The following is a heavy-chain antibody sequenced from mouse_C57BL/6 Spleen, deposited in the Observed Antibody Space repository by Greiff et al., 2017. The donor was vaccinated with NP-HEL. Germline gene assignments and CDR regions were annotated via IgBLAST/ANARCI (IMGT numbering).Heavy chain of an antibody. D-gene: IGHD2-1*01. CDR2: IYPGDGDI. CDR1: GYAFSSSW. CDR3: ARSLYGNDAMDY. V-gene: IGHV1-82*01. Sequence: VQLQESGPELVKPGASVKISCKASGYAFSSSWMNWVKQRPGKGLEWIGRIYPGDGDINYNGKFKGKATLTADKSSSTAYMQLSSLTSEDSAVYFCARSLYGNDAMDYWGQGTSVTVSS. J-gene: IGHJ4*01.